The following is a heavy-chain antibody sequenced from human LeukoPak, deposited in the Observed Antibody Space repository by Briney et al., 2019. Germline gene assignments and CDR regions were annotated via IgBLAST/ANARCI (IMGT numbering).Heavy chain of an antibody. J-gene: IGHJ1*01. CDR3: AKPLAVAGNLQH. CDR1: GFTFSDYY. V-gene: IGHV3-11*01. Sequence: GGSLRLSCAASGFTFSDYYMSWIRQAPGKGLEWLSYISTSGSTIIYADSVKGRFTISRDNAKNSVYLHMNSLRAEDTAVYYCAKPLAVAGNLQHWGQGTLVTVSS. D-gene: IGHD6-19*01. CDR2: ISTSGSTI.